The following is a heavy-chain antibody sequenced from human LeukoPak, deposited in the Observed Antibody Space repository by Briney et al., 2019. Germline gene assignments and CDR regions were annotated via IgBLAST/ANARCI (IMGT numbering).Heavy chain of an antibody. Sequence: SETLSLTCTVSGGSISSYYWSWIRQPPGKGLEWIGYIYYSGSTNYNPSLKSRVTISVDTSKNQFSLKLSSVTAADTAVYYCASDSPYGSGSYYNIQWPFDIWGQGTMVTVSS. CDR3: ASDSPYGSGSYYNIQWPFDI. V-gene: IGHV4-59*01. J-gene: IGHJ3*02. D-gene: IGHD3-10*01. CDR2: IYYSGST. CDR1: GGSISSYY.